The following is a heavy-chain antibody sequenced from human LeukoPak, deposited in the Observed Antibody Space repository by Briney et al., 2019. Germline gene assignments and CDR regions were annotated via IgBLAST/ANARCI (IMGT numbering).Heavy chain of an antibody. V-gene: IGHV1-2*02. CDR3: ARDHRLGRTGYDMPAD. D-gene: IGHD7-27*01. CDR2: LNPRTGAT. Sequence: ASVKVSCKASGYTFVDYYVYWIRHAPGQGLEWMGWLNPRTGATKYAQKFQARVTMTRDTSKQTAYMELTSLRSDDTALYFCARDHRLGRTGYDMPADWGQGTLVTVSS. J-gene: IGHJ4*02. CDR1: GYTFVDYY.